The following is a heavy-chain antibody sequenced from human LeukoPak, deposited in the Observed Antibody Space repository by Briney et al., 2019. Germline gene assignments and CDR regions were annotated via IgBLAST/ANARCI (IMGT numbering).Heavy chain of an antibody. D-gene: IGHD2-15*01. V-gene: IGHV4-34*01. CDR3: ARRPRYCSGGSCYFFDY. CDR2: INHSGST. Sequence: PSETLSLTCAVYGGSFSRYYWSWIRQPPGKGLEWVGEINHSGSTNYNPSLKSRVTISVDTSKNQFSLKLSSVTAADTAVYYCARRPRYCSGGSCYFFDYWGQGTLVTVSS. CDR1: GGSFSRYY. J-gene: IGHJ4*02.